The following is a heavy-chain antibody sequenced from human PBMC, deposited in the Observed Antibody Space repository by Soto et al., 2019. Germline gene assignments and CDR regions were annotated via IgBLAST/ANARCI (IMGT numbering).Heavy chain of an antibody. J-gene: IGHJ3*02. V-gene: IGHV4-59*01. CDR3: ARDPAYSSSSAAFDI. Sequence: SETLSLTCTVSGGSISSYYWSWIRQPPGKGLEWIGYIYYSGSTNYNPSLKSRVTISVDTSKNQFSLKLSSVTAADTAVYYCARDPAYSSSSAAFDIWGQGTMVTVS. CDR1: GGSISSYY. D-gene: IGHD6-6*01. CDR2: IYYSGST.